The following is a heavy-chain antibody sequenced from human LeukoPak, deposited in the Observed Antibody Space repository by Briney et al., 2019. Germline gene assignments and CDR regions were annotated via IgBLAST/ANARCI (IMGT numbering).Heavy chain of an antibody. Sequence: GGSLRLSCAAPGFTFNTFNMNWVRQAPGKGLEWVSSITSGGDYIYYADSVKGRFTTSRDNAKNSLSLQLNSLRVEDTAVYYCARGHYDVLAASYKWTPDYWGQGTLVTVSS. CDR3: ARGHYDVLAASYKWTPDY. V-gene: IGHV3-21*01. D-gene: IGHD3-9*01. J-gene: IGHJ4*02. CDR1: GFTFNTFN. CDR2: ITSGGDYI.